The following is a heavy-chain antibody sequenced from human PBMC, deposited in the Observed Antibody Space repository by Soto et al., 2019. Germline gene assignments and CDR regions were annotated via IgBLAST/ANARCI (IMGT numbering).Heavy chain of an antibody. CDR2: ISYSGGT. J-gene: IGHJ4*02. D-gene: IGHD3-10*01. Sequence: PAETLSLTCAVSDVSISSYYLSWVRQPPGKGLECIGYISYSGGTKYNPSLKNRFTILRDTSKNQFSLKLSSVTAADTSVYYCSRSSSESYYQQYWGQGALVTVSS. CDR3: SRSSSESYYQQY. V-gene: IGHV4-59*01. CDR1: DVSISSYY.